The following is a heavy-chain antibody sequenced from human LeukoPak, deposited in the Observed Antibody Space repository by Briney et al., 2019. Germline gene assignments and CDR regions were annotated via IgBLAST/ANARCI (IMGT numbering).Heavy chain of an antibody. V-gene: IGHV3-9*01. J-gene: IGHJ4*02. CDR1: GFTFDDYA. CDR3: AKSSSGWYVAGMLDY. Sequence: PGRSLRLSCAASGFTFDDYAMHWVRQAPGKGLEWVSGISWNSGSIGYADSVKGRFTISRDNAKNSLYLQMNSLRAEDTALYYCAKSSSGWYVAGMLDYWGQGTLVTVSS. D-gene: IGHD6-19*01. CDR2: ISWNSGSI.